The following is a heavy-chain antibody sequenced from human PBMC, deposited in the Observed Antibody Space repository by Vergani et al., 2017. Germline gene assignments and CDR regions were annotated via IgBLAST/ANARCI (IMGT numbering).Heavy chain of an antibody. J-gene: IGHJ4*02. CDR2: ISAYNGNT. D-gene: IGHD4-11*01. Sequence: QVQLVQSGAEVKKPGASVKVSCKASGYTFTSYGISWVRQAPGQGLEWMGWISAYNGNTNYAQKLQGRVTITADESTSTAYMELSSLRSEDTAVYYCARGAEEYSNYENYFDYWGQGTLVTVSS. V-gene: IGHV1-18*04. CDR3: ARGAEEYSNYENYFDY. CDR1: GYTFTSYG.